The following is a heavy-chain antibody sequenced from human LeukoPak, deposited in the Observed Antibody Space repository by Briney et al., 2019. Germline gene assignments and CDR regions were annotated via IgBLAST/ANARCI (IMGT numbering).Heavy chain of an antibody. V-gene: IGHV5-51*01. J-gene: IGHJ5*02. Sequence: GESLKISCKGSDYRFTSYWIGWVRRMPGKGRGGRGIIYPGDSDTRYSPSFQGQVTISADKSISTAYLQWSSLKASDTAMYYCARRGSKGWFDPWGQGTLVTVSS. D-gene: IGHD2-15*01. CDR2: IYPGDSDT. CDR1: DYRFTSYW. CDR3: ARRGSKGWFDP.